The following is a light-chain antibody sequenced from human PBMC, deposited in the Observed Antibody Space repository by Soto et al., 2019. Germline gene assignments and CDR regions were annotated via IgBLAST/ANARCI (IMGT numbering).Light chain of an antibody. CDR3: QQYGSSPIT. Sequence: EIVLTQSPGTLSLSPGERATLSCRASQSVSSNYFTWYQQKPGQAPRLLIDGASSSATGIPDRFSGSGSGTDFPLTISRLEPEYFAEYYCQQYGSSPITFGQGTRLEIK. CDR1: QSVSSNY. J-gene: IGKJ5*01. CDR2: GAS. V-gene: IGKV3-20*01.